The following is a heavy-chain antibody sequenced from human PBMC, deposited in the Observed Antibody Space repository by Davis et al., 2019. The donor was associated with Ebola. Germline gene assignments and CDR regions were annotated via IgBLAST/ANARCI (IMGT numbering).Heavy chain of an antibody. CDR2: INAGNGNT. V-gene: IGHV1-3*01. D-gene: IGHD6-6*01. CDR1: GYTFTSYS. J-gene: IGHJ5*02. Sequence: AASVKVSCKASGYTFTSYSMHWVRQAPGQRLEWMGWINAGNGNTKYSQKFQGRVTMTTDTSTSTAYMELNSLRSEDTAVYYCARGRAARRGWWFDPWGQGTLVTVSS. CDR3: ARGRAARRGWWFDP.